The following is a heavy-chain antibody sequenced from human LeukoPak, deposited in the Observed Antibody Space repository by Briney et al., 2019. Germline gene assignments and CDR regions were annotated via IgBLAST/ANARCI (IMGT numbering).Heavy chain of an antibody. CDR2: ISYDGSNK. CDR3: AKVVKEDYGDH. Sequence: PGGSLRLSCAASGFTFSSYAMHWVRQAPGKGLEWVAVISYDGSNKYYADSVKGRFTISRDNSKNTLYLQMNSLRAEDTAVYYCAKVVKEDYGDHWGQGTLVTVSS. V-gene: IGHV3-30-3*01. J-gene: IGHJ4*02. D-gene: IGHD4-17*01. CDR1: GFTFSSYA.